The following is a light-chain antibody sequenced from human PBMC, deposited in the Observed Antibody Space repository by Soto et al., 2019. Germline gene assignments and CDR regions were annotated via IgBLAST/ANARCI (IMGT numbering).Light chain of an antibody. CDR1: SSDVGSSNL. J-gene: IGLJ1*01. Sequence: HSALTQPASVSGSPGQSITISCTGTSSDVGSSNLVSWYQQHPGKAPKLIIYEGSRRPSGVSGRFSGSKSGNTASLTISGLQAEDEADYYCCSFADSSTFYVFGTGTKLTIL. V-gene: IGLV2-23*01. CDR2: EGS. CDR3: CSFADSSTFYV.